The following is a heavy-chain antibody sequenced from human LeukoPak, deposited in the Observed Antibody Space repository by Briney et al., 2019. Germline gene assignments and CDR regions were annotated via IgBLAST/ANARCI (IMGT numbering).Heavy chain of an antibody. D-gene: IGHD6-19*01. CDR3: ARAPYSSGWLADY. Sequence: ASVKVSCKASGYTFTGYYMHWVRQAPGQGLEWMGWINPNSGGTNYAQKFQGRVTMTRDTSISTAYMELSRLRSDDTAVYYCARAPYSSGWLADYWGQGTLVTVSS. CDR1: GYTFTGYY. J-gene: IGHJ4*02. CDR2: INPNSGGT. V-gene: IGHV1-2*02.